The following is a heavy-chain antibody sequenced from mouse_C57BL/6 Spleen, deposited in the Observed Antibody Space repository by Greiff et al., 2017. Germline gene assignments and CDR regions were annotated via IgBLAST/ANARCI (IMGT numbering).Heavy chain of an antibody. J-gene: IGHJ2*01. V-gene: IGHV1-52*01. D-gene: IGHD1-1*01. CDR1: GYTFTSYW. CDR2: IDPSDSET. CDR3: ARSRDYGSSYYFDD. Sequence: VQLQQPGAELVRPGSSVKLSCKASGYTFTSYWMHWVKQRPIQGLEWIGNIDPSDSETHYNQKFKDKATLTVDKSSSTAYMQLSSLTSEDSAVYYCARSRDYGSSYYFDDWGQGTTLTVSS.